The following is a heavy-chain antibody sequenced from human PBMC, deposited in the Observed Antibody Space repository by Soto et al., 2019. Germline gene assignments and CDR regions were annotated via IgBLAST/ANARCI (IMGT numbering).Heavy chain of an antibody. J-gene: IGHJ5*02. V-gene: IGHV3-30*03. Sequence: GGSLRLSCAASGFTFTSFGIHWVRQSPGKGLEWVAVVSYDGIDDNSADSVKGRFSISRANSKNTVYLQMNSQRAEDTAVYYCAREADILNWFDPLGQSTLVTVSS. D-gene: IGHD3-9*01. CDR2: VSYDGIDD. CDR3: AREADILNWFDP. CDR1: GFTFTSFG.